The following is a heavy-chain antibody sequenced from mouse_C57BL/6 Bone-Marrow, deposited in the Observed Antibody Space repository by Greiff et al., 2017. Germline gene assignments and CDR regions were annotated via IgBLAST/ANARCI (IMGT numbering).Heavy chain of an antibody. CDR1: GYTFTDYE. Sequence: QVQLQQSGAELVRPGASVTLSCKASGYTFTDYEMHWVKQTPVHGLEWIGAIDPATGGTAYNQKFKGKAILTAAKSSSTADMALRSLTSEDSAVYYCTRRRGVYYGSSYYAMDYWGQGTSVTVSS. J-gene: IGHJ4*01. D-gene: IGHD1-1*01. CDR2: IDPATGGT. V-gene: IGHV1-15*01. CDR3: TRRRGVYYGSSYYAMDY.